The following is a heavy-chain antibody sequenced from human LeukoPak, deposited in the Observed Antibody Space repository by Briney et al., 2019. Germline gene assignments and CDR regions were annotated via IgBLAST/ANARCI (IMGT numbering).Heavy chain of an antibody. CDR2: ISGSAGKI. J-gene: IGHJ4*02. CDR3: AGRVTGYSSGYVY. CDR1: GFTFSNYA. Sequence: PPGGSLRLSCVASGFTFSNYAMSWVRQAPGKGLDWVSVISGSAGKIRYAGSVKGRFTISRDNSENTVYLQMNNLRAEDTAVYYCAGRVTGYSSGYVYWGQGTLVTVSS. V-gene: IGHV3-23*01. D-gene: IGHD5-18*01.